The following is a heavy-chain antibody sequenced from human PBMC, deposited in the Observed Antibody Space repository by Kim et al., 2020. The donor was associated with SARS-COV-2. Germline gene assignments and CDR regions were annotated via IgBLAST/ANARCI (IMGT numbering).Heavy chain of an antibody. D-gene: IGHD3-3*01. Sequence: GGSLRLSCAASGFTFSTFWMNWVRQAPGKGLEWVANIKQNGSEKHCVDSVKGRFTISRDNAKNSLFLQMNSLRGEDTAVYYCARERRRSGYLVGGYCFDLWGQGSLVTVSS. J-gene: IGHJ4*02. CDR2: IKQNGSEK. CDR1: GFTFSTFW. V-gene: IGHV3-7*03. CDR3: ARERRRSGYLVGGYCFDL.